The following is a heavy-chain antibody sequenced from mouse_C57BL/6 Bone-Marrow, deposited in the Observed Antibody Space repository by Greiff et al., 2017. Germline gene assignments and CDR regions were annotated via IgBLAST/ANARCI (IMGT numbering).Heavy chain of an antibody. CDR3: AKDGMDY. J-gene: IGHJ4*01. CDR1: GFTFSDYG. CDR2: ISSGSSTI. Sequence: DVMLVESGGGLVKPGGSLKLSCAASGFTFSDYGMHWVRQAPETGLEWVAYISSGSSTIYYADTVKGRFTISRDNAKNTLFLQMTSLRSEDTAMYYCAKDGMDYWGQGTSVTVSS. V-gene: IGHV5-17*01.